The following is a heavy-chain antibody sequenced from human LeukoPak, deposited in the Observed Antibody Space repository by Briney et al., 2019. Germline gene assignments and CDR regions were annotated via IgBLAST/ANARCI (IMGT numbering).Heavy chain of an antibody. V-gene: IGHV4-59*01. CDR2: IYYSGAT. CDR1: GGSISSYH. CDR3: ASSLAAAGPYYFDS. J-gene: IGHJ4*02. Sequence: SETLSLTCTVSGGSISSYHWSWIRQPPGKGLEWIGYIYYSGATNYNPSLNSRVTISVDTSKNQFSLKLTSVTAADTAVYYCASSLAAAGPYYFDSWGQGTLVTVSS. D-gene: IGHD6-13*01.